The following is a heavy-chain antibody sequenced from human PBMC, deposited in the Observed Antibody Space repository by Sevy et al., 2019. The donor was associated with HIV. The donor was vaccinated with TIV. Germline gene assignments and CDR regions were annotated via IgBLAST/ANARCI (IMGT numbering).Heavy chain of an antibody. Sequence: GGSLRLSCAASGFTFSSYSMNWVRQAPGKGLEWVSLISWDGGSTYYADSVKGRFTISRDNSKNYLYLQMNSLRAEDTALYYCAKDMPLYDYTFFLDYWGQGTLVTVSS. V-gene: IGHV3-43D*04. CDR3: AKDMPLYDYTFFLDY. J-gene: IGHJ4*02. CDR1: GFTFSSYS. CDR2: ISWDGGST. D-gene: IGHD4-4*01.